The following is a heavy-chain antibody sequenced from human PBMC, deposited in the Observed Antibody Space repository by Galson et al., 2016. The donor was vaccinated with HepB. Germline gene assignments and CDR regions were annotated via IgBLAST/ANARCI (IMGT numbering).Heavy chain of an antibody. Sequence: SLRLSCAASGFNFSDYHMRWLRQAPGKGLEWISQISSGIIYTKYADSVKGRFTISRDNAKNSLYLQMNSRGGEDTAVYYCARWRSSLDFWGQGTLVTVSS. CDR3: ARWRSSLDF. J-gene: IGHJ4*02. D-gene: IGHD3-3*01. CDR1: GFNFSDYH. CDR2: ISSGIIYT. V-gene: IGHV3-11*03.